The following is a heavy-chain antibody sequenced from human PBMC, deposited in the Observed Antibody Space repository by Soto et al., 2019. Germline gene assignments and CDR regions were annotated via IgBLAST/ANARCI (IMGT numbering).Heavy chain of an antibody. CDR1: VASVSSKSAA. D-gene: IGHD2-2*01. CDR2: TYYRSKWYN. V-gene: IGHV6-1*01. CDR3: ATFLSTTSPDV. Sequence: SPTLSLTCAISVASVSSKSAAWNCIRQSPSRGLEWLGRTYYRSKWYNDYAVSVKSRITINPDTSKNQFSLHLNSVTPEDTAVYYCATFLSTTSPDVWGEGTTVTVSS. J-gene: IGHJ6*04.